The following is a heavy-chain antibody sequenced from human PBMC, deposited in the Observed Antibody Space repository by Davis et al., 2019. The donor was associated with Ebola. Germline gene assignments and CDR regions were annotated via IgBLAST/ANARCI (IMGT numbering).Heavy chain of an antibody. J-gene: IGHJ4*02. V-gene: IGHV3-9*01. CDR2: ISWNSGTI. CDR1: GFAFGDYA. Sequence: GGSLRLSCAASGFAFGDYAMHWVRQAPGKGLEWVSGISWNSGTIDYADSVKGRFTISRDNSKKMLFLEINSLRAEDTAVYFCASLWGWTVLPIIDYWGQGTLVTVSS. CDR3: ASLWGWTVLPIIDY. D-gene: IGHD3-16*01.